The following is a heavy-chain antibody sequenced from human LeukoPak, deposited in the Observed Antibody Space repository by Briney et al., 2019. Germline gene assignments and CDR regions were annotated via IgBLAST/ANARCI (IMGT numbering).Heavy chain of an antibody. D-gene: IGHD6-13*01. CDR1: GSTFSSYG. V-gene: IGHV3-30*18. Sequence: GGSLRLSCAASGSTFSSYGMHWVRQAPGKGLEWVAVISYDGSNKYYADSVKGRFTISRDNSKNTLYLQMNSLRAEDTAVYYCAKDKRYSSTLDYWGQGTQVTVSS. CDR2: ISYDGSNK. CDR3: AKDKRYSSTLDY. J-gene: IGHJ4*02.